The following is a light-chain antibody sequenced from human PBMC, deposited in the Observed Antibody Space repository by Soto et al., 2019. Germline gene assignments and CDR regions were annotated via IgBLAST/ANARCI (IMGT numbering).Light chain of an antibody. J-gene: IGKJ3*01. CDR3: QKCNSAPFT. CDR1: QGIGNS. CDR2: AAS. Sequence: DIQMTQSPSSLSASVGDRVTITCRASQGIGNSLAWYQQKPGKVPELLIYAASTLQSGVPSRFSGSGSGADFTLTINNRQPEDVATYYCQKCNSAPFTFGPGTTVDIK. V-gene: IGKV1-27*01.